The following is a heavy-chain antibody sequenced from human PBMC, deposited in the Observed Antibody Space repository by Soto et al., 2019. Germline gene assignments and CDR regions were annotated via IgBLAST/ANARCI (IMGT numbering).Heavy chain of an antibody. V-gene: IGHV2-70*11. CDR3: ARRYNYGQGYYFDY. Sequence: SGPTLVNPTQTLTLTCIFSGFSHKTSGMSVNWIRQPPGKALEWLARIDWGDDKYYSTSLKTRLTISKDTSKNQVVLTMTTMDPVDTATYFCARRYNYGQGYYFDYWGQGTPVTVSS. J-gene: IGHJ4*02. CDR2: IDWGDDK. CDR1: GFSHKTSGMS. D-gene: IGHD5-18*01.